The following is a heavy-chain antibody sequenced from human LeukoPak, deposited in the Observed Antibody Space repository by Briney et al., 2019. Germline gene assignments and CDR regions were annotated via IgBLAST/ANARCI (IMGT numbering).Heavy chain of an antibody. CDR1: GFTFSAYW. CDR2: INEGANVK. D-gene: IGHD6-19*01. CDR3: ARVGKNGWDFDL. V-gene: IGHV3-7*01. Sequence: GGSLRLSCAASGFTFSAYWMTWVRQAPGKGLEWLANINEGANVKFYVDSVKGRFIISRDNTKNSLYLQMSILRAEDTALYYCARVGKNGWDFDLWGQGTLVTVSS. J-gene: IGHJ4*02.